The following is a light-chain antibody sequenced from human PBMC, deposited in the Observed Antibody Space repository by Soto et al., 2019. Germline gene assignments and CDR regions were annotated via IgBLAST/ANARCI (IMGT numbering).Light chain of an antibody. Sequence: IVLTQSPGTLSLSPGERATLSCRASQSFSSSLAWYQQKPRQAPRLPIYGASSRATGIPVRFSGSGSGTEFTLTISSLQSEDFAVYYCQQYNNWPLTFGQGTRLEI. CDR1: QSFSSS. J-gene: IGKJ5*01. CDR3: QQYNNWPLT. V-gene: IGKV3-15*01. CDR2: GAS.